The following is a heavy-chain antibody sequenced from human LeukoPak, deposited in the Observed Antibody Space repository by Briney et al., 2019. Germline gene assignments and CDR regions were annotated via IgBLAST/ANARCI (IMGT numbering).Heavy chain of an antibody. Sequence: GGSLRLSCAASGFMFSSNWMSWVRLAPGKGLEWVANIKEDGTETYYVDSVKGRFTISRDNAKSSLYLQMNSLRVEDTALYYCAKDNRRHYTSGPNPDSLHWGQGALVTVSS. D-gene: IGHD6-19*01. CDR1: GFMFSSNW. J-gene: IGHJ4*02. CDR3: AKDNRRHYTSGPNPDSLH. V-gene: IGHV3-7*03. CDR2: IKEDGTET.